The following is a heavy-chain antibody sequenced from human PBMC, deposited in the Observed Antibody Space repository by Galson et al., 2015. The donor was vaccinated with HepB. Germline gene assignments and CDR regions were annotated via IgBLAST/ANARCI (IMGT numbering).Heavy chain of an antibody. Sequence: SVKVSCKASGSTFTNSDINWVRQATGQGLEWMGWMNPDSGNTGYAQKFQGRVTMTRNTSISTAYMELSSLRSDDTAVYYCARGRYCTSGACPYYFDNWGQGTLVTVSS. CDR1: GSTFTNSD. CDR3: ARGRYCTSGACPYYFDN. J-gene: IGHJ4*02. V-gene: IGHV1-8*01. CDR2: MNPDSGNT. D-gene: IGHD2-8*01.